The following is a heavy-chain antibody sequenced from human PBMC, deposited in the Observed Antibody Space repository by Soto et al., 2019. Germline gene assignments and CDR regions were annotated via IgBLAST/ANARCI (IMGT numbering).Heavy chain of an antibody. CDR3: AKTERDYYYYCGMDV. J-gene: IGHJ6*02. Sequence: GGSLRLSCAASGFTFSIYGMYWVRQAPGKGLEWVAVMSYDGSKKSYADSVKGRFTISRDNSKNTLYLQMNSLRPEDTALYYCAKTERDYYYYCGMDVWGQGTTVTVSS. V-gene: IGHV3-30*18. CDR2: MSYDGSKK. CDR1: GFTFSIYG.